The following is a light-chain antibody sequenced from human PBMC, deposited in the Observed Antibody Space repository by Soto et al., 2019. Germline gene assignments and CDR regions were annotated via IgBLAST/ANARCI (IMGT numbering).Light chain of an antibody. V-gene: IGLV4-69*01. Sequence: QPVLTQSPSASASLGASVKLTCTLSSGHNSYAIAWHQQQPEKGPRYLMKLNSDGSHSKGDGIPNRFSGSSSGTERHLTISSLQSEDEADYYCQTWGTAIHDVVFGGGTKLTV. CDR1: SGHNSYA. CDR2: LNSDGSH. CDR3: QTWGTAIHDVV. J-gene: IGLJ2*01.